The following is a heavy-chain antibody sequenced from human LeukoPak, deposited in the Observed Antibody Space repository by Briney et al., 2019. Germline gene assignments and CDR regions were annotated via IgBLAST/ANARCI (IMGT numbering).Heavy chain of an antibody. CDR1: GYTFTGYY. J-gene: IGHJ5*02. CDR2: INPNSGGT. Sequence: GASVKVSCKASGYTFTGYYMHWVRQAPGQGLEWMGWINPNSGGTNYAQKFQGRATMTRDTSISTAYMELSRLRSDDTAVYYCATDTMVRGIAGLNWFDPWGQEPWSPSPQ. V-gene: IGHV1-2*02. D-gene: IGHD3-10*01. CDR3: ATDTMVRGIAGLNWFDP.